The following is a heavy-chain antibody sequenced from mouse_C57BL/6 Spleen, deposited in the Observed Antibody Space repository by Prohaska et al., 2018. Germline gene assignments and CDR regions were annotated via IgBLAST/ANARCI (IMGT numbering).Heavy chain of an antibody. D-gene: IGHD1-1*01. V-gene: IGHV1-18*01. CDR1: GYTFTAYN. CDR3: ARKGIYYNYFDY. CDR2: INPNNGGT. Sequence: ASANIPCTPFGYTFTAYNITWVYQSHEKSLEWIGDINPNNGGTIYNQKFKGKATLTVDKSSSTAYMELRSLTSEDTAVYYCARKGIYYNYFDYWGQGTTLTVSA. J-gene: IGHJ2*01.